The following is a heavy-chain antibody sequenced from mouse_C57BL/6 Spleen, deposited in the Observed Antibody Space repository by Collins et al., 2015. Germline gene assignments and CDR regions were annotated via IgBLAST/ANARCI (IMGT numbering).Heavy chain of an antibody. CDR2: ISYSGST. CDR3: AREKLLRMDY. CDR1: GYSITSGYD. D-gene: IGHD1-1*01. J-gene: IGHJ4*01. Sequence: DVQLQESGPGMVKPSQSLSLTCTVTGYSITSGYDWHWIRHFPGNKLEWMGYISYSGSTNYNPSLKSRISITHDTSKNHFFLKLNSVTTEDTATYYCAREKLLRMDYWGQGTSVTVSS. V-gene: IGHV3-1*01.